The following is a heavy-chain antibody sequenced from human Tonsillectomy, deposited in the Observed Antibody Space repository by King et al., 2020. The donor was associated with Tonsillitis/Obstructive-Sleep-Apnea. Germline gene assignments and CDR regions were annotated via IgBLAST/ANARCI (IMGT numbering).Heavy chain of an antibody. Sequence: VQLQQWGAGLLKPSEPLSLTCAVYGGSFSGYYWSWIRQPPGKGLEWIGEINHSGSTNYNPSLKSRVTISVDTSKNQFSLKLSSVTAADTAVYYCASADGSGSKFDYWGQGTLVTVSS. CDR3: ASADGSGSKFDY. CDR2: INHSGST. CDR1: GGSFSGYY. J-gene: IGHJ4*02. D-gene: IGHD3-10*01. V-gene: IGHV4-34*01.